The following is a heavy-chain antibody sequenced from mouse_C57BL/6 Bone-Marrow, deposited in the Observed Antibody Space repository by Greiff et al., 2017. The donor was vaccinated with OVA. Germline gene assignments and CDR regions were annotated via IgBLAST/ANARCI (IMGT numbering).Heavy chain of an antibody. CDR3: ARDPPDY. CDR2: ISDGGSYT. J-gene: IGHJ2*01. CDR1: GFTFSSYA. V-gene: IGHV5-4*01. Sequence: DVHLVESGGGLVKPGGSLKLSCAASGFTFSSYAMSWVRQTPEKRLEWVATISDGGSYTYYPDNVKGRFTISRDNAKNNLYLQMSHLKSEDTAMYYCARDPPDYWGQGTTLTVSS.